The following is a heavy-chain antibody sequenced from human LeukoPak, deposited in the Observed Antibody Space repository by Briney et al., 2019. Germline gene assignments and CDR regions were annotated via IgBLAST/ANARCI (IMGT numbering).Heavy chain of an antibody. CDR1: GGSFSGYY. CDR3: ARHRYGHYFDY. V-gene: IGHV4-34*01. D-gene: IGHD5-18*01. Sequence: SETLSLTCAVYGGSFSGYYWSWIRQPPGKGLEWIGEINHSGSTNYNPSLKSRVTISVDTSKNQFSLKLSSVTAADTAVYYCARHRYGHYFDYWGQGTLVTVSS. CDR2: INHSGST. J-gene: IGHJ4*02.